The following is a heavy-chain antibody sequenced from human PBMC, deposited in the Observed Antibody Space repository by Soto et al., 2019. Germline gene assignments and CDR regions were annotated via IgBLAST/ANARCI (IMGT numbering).Heavy chain of an antibody. V-gene: IGHV1-2*02. CDR3: ASHDPGARFDP. Sequence: QVQLVQSGAEVKKPGASVKVSCEASGYNFIDFHIHWVRQAPGQGFEWMGRISPNNGATHYGLSFQGRVTMTRDTSISTAYMELSSLRSDDTAVYYCASHDPGARFDPWGQGTLVIVSS. J-gene: IGHJ5*02. CDR1: GYNFIDFH. D-gene: IGHD1-1*01. CDR2: ISPNNGAT.